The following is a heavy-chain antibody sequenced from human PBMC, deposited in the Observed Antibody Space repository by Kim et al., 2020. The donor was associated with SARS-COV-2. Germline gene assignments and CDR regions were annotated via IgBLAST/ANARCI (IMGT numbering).Heavy chain of an antibody. J-gene: IGHJ5*02. D-gene: IGHD1-20*01. CDR3: VREGGPYNWNDELATFTWFGT. CDR2: INPGNGNT. V-gene: IGHV1-3*01. Sequence: ASVKVSCQSSGYTFTSYGLHWVRQAPGQRLEWMGWINPGNGNTKYSEKFQGRVTITRSTLARRTYMDLSSLRSEDSAVYYCVREGGPYNWNDELATFTWFGTWGQGTLVTVSS. CDR1: GYTFTSYG.